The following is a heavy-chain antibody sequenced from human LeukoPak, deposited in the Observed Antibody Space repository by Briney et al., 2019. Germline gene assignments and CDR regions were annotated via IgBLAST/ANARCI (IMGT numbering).Heavy chain of an antibody. CDR2: IYYSGST. J-gene: IGHJ4*02. CDR1: GGSISSYY. V-gene: IGHV4-59*08. D-gene: IGHD1-26*01. Sequence: SETLSLTFTVSGGSISSYYWSWIRQPPGKGLEWIGYIYYSGSTNYNPSLKSRVTISVDTSKNQFSLKLSSVTAADTAVYYCARLLSGSYDYWGQGTLVTVSS. CDR3: ARLLSGSYDY.